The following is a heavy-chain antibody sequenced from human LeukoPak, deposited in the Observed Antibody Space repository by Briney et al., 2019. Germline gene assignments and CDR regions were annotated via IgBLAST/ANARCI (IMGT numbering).Heavy chain of an antibody. D-gene: IGHD6-13*01. J-gene: IGHJ4*02. CDR2: IYSDGDK. CDR3: RLVRGLLDF. Sequence: SGPTLVNPTQTLTLTCTFSGFSLSTLGVGVGWIRQPPGKALEWLAVIYSDGDKRYSPSLKNRITITQDTYKKQVVLTMTNMDPVDTATYYCRLVRGLLDFWGQGTLVTVSS. CDR1: GFSLSTLGVG. V-gene: IGHV2-5*02.